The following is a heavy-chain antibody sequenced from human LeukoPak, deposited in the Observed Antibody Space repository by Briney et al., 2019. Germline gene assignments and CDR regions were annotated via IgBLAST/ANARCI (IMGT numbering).Heavy chain of an antibody. V-gene: IGHV3-30*02. CDR3: ATTRFGWHYFDY. D-gene: IGHD3-16*01. Sequence: PGGSLRLSCTASGFTFNSYGMRWVRQAPGKGLEWESFIRSDGVNTYYVDSVKGRFTISRDISKNTLYLQMNSLRADDSAVYYCATTRFGWHYFDYWGQGTMVTVSS. CDR2: IRSDGVNT. CDR1: GFTFNSYG. J-gene: IGHJ4*02.